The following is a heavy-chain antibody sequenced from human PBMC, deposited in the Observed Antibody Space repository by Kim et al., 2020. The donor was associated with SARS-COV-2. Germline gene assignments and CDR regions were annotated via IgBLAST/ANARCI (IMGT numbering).Heavy chain of an antibody. CDR3: ARATGYGMDV. D-gene: IGHD4-17*01. CDR2: GKT. Sequence: GKTKYSQKFQGRVTITRDKSASTAYMELGSLRSEDTAVYYCARATGYGMDVWGQGTTVTVSS. V-gene: IGHV1-3*01. J-gene: IGHJ6*02.